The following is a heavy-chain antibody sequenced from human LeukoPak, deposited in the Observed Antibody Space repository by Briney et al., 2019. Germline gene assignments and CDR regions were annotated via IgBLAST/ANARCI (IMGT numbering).Heavy chain of an antibody. CDR1: GFTFSIYS. D-gene: IGHD5-24*01. J-gene: IGHJ4*02. V-gene: IGHV3-30*04. CDR2: ISYDGSNK. Sequence: PGRSLRLSCAASGFTFSIYSMHWIRQAPGKGLEWVAVISYDGSNKYYADSVKGRFTISRDNSKNTLYLQMNSLRAEDTAVYYCARDARDGYNYDWGQGTLVTVSS. CDR3: ARDARDGYNYD.